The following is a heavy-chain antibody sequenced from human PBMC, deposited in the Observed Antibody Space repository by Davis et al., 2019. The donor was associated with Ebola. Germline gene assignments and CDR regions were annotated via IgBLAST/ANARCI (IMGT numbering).Heavy chain of an antibody. CDR3: ASGSYFRGSSGYLGY. D-gene: IGHD3-22*01. CDR2: IYYSGIT. CDR1: GGSISSTSYY. V-gene: IGHV4-39*01. Sequence: MPGGSLRLSCTVSGGSISSTSYYWGWIRQPPGKGLEWIGSIYYSGITYCKPSLKSRVTISVDTSKNQFSLKLSSVTAADTAVYYCASGSYFRGSSGYLGYWGQGSLVTVSS. J-gene: IGHJ4*02.